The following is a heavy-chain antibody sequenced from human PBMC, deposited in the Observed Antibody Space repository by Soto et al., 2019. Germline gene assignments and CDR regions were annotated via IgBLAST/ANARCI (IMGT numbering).Heavy chain of an antibody. CDR1: GFTFSSYG. J-gene: IGHJ4*02. D-gene: IGHD1-20*01. V-gene: IGHV3-33*01. Sequence: QVQLVESGGGVVQPGRSLRLSCTASGFTFSSYGMHWVRQAPGKGLEWAALIGYDGSNKYYADSVKGRFTISRDNSKNTLYLEMNTLRVEDTAVYYCARGITPDFCGQGTLVTVSS. CDR2: IGYDGSNK. CDR3: ARGITPDF.